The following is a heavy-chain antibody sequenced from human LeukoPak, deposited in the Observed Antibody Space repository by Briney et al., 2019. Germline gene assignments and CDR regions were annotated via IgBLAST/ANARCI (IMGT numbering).Heavy chain of an antibody. Sequence: GASVKVSCKASGYTFTGYYMHWVRQAPGQGLEWMGWINPNSGGTNYVQKFQGWVTMTRDTSISTAYMELSRLRSDDTAVYYCARGDRCSYGPGDWGQGTLVTVSS. V-gene: IGHV1-2*04. D-gene: IGHD5-18*01. CDR1: GYTFTGYY. J-gene: IGHJ4*02. CDR3: ARGDRCSYGPGD. CDR2: INPNSGGT.